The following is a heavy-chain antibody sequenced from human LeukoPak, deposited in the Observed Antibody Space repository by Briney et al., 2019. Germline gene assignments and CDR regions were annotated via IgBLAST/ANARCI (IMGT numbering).Heavy chain of an antibody. D-gene: IGHD6-13*01. V-gene: IGHV4-30-4*08. CDR2: IYYSGST. CDR1: GGSISSGDYY. J-gene: IGHJ4*02. CDR3: VREDPIAAAAY. Sequence: SETLSLTCTVSGGSISSGDYYWSWIRQPPGKGLEWIGYIYYSGSTYYNPSLKSRVTISVDTSKNQFSLKLSSVTAADTAVYYCVREDPIAAAAYWGQGTLVTVSS.